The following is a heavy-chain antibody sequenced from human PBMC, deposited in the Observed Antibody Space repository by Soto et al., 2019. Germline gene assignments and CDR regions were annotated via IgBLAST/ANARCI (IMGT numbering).Heavy chain of an antibody. CDR2: IYYSGST. J-gene: IGHJ4*02. D-gene: IGHD4-17*01. CDR1: GGSISSGGYY. CDR3: ARVTFMTTVPKFDY. Sequence: VQLQESGPGLVKPSQTLSLTCTVSGGSISSGGYYWSWIRQHPGKGLEWIGYIYYSGSTYYNPSLQSRVTXXVXPXXNLFSLKLSSVTAADTAVHYCARVTFMTTVPKFDYWGQGTLVTVSS. V-gene: IGHV4-31*03.